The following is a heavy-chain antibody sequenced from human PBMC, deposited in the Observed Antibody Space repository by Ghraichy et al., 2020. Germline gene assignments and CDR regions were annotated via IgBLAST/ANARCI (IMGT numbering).Heavy chain of an antibody. CDR2: IKSTADGGTI. CDR3: ATEADSTTYNDY. J-gene: IGHJ4*02. Sequence: GESLNISCAGSGFIFKNAWMNWVRQAPGKTLEWVGRIKSTADGGTIDYAAPVRGRFTISRDDSQSTLYLQMESLKTEDTGVYYCATEADSTTYNDYWGQGQLVTVSS. CDR1: GFIFKNAW. D-gene: IGHD4-11*01. V-gene: IGHV3-15*07.